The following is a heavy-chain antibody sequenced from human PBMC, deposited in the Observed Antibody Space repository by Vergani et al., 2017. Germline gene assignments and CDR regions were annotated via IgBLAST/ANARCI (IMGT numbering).Heavy chain of an antibody. D-gene: IGHD2/OR15-2a*01. CDR1: GGSISSYY. J-gene: IGHJ4*02. CDR3: ARDGRGEYAHSFDY. Sequence: QVQLQESGPGLVKPSETLSLTCTVPGGSISSYYRSWIRQPPGKGLEWIGYIYYSGGTNYNPSLKSRVTISVDTSKNQFSLKLSSVTAADTAVYYCARDGRGEYAHSFDYWGQGTLVTVSS. V-gene: IGHV4-59*01. CDR2: IYYSGGT.